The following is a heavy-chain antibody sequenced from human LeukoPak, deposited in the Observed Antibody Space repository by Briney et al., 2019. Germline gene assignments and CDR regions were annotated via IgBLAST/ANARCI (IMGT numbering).Heavy chain of an antibody. CDR2: IYYSGST. J-gene: IGHJ4*02. CDR3: ARKYDILTGPLDY. CDR1: GGSTSSGGYY. Sequence: PSETLSLTCTVSGGSTSSGGYYWSWIRQHPGKGLEWIGYIYYSGSTYYNPSLKSRVTISVDTSKNQFSLKLSSVTAADTAVYYCARKYDILTGPLDYWGQGTLVTVSS. V-gene: IGHV4-31*03. D-gene: IGHD3-9*01.